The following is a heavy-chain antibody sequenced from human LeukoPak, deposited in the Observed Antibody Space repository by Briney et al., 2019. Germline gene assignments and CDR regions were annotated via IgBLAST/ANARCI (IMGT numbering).Heavy chain of an antibody. CDR3: AKYQRQWLPKGGFDY. J-gene: IGHJ4*02. D-gene: IGHD6-19*01. CDR1: GFTFSRFN. Sequence: GGSQRLSCVASGFTFSRFNMHWVRQAPGKGLEWVAVISYDGNNKYYADSVKGRFTISRDNSKNTLYLQMDNLRAEDTAVYYCAKYQRQWLPKGGFDYWGQGNPGHRLL. CDR2: ISYDGNNK. V-gene: IGHV3-30*18.